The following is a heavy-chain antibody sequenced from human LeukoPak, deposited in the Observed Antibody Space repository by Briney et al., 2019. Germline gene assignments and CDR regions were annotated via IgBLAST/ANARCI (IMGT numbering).Heavy chain of an antibody. Sequence: GGSLRLSCAASGFTFSSYEMNWVRQVPGKGLEWVSYISSSGSTIYYADSVKGRFTISRDNAKNSLYLQMNSLRAEDTAVYYCAIDSSSWPHHRNFDYWGQGTLVTVSS. V-gene: IGHV3-48*03. CDR1: GFTFSSYE. CDR2: ISSSGSTI. CDR3: AIDSSSWPHHRNFDY. J-gene: IGHJ4*02. D-gene: IGHD6-13*01.